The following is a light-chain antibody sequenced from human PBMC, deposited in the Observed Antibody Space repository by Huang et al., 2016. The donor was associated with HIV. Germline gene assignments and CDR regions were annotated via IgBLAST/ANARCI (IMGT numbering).Light chain of an antibody. CDR2: QVS. V-gene: IGKV2-30*01. Sequence: DVVMTQLPLSLPVALGLPASIFCKSSQSLVSSDGNTYLNWLQQRPGQPPRRLIYQVSNRDTGVPDRFSGSGAGTHFALRINREEAEDVASYYCMQGTHWPGTFGQGTNMEI. CDR3: MQGTHWPGT. CDR1: QSLVSSDGNTY. J-gene: IGKJ1*01.